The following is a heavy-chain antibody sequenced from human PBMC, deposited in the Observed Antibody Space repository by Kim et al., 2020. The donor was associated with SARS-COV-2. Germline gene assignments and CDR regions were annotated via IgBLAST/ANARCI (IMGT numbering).Heavy chain of an antibody. CDR3: TRDLHWSVDYKFDY. D-gene: IGHD3-3*01. Sequence: SAKKFKGRVTMTRDTSISTAYMELSRLRSDDTAVYFCTRDLHWSVDYKFDYWGQGTLVTVSS. V-gene: IGHV1-2*02. J-gene: IGHJ4*02.